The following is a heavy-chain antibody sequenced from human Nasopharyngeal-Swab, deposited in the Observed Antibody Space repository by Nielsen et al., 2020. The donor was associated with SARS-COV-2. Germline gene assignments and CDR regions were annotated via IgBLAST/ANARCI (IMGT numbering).Heavy chain of an antibody. CDR2: IFYSGST. CDR3: ARVGGSSWYAFDY. Sequence: WIRQPPGKGLEWIGYIFYSGSTNYNPSLKSRVTISVDTSKYQFSLKLSSVTAADTAVYYCARVGGSSWYAFDYWGQGTLVTVSS. V-gene: IGHV4-59*01. J-gene: IGHJ4*02. D-gene: IGHD6-13*01.